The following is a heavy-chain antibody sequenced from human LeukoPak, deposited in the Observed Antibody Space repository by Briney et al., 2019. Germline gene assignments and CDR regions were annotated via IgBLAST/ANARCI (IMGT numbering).Heavy chain of an antibody. CDR3: ARDKGSSSWYLIFDY. CDR2: ISYDGSNK. D-gene: IGHD6-13*01. J-gene: IGHJ4*02. CDR1: GFAFSSYA. Sequence: PGGSLRLSCAASGFAFSSYAMHWVRQAPGKGLEWVAVISYDGSNKYYADSVKGRFTISRDNSKNTLYLQMNSLRAEDTAVYYCARDKGSSSWYLIFDYWGQGTLVTVSS. V-gene: IGHV3-30*04.